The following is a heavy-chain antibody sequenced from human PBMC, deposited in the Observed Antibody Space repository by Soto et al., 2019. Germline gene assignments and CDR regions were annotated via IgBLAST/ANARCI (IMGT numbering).Heavy chain of an antibody. Sequence: QVQLVQSGAEAKKPGSSVKVSCKASGGTFSSYAISWVRQAPGQGLEWMGGIIPIFGTANYAQKFQGRVTMTADEATSTADMELSSLRSEDTAVYYCARDREDIVLVPAAIGSMDVWGQGTTVTVSS. CDR3: ARDREDIVLVPAAIGSMDV. CDR2: IIPIFGTA. D-gene: IGHD2-2*01. V-gene: IGHV1-69*12. CDR1: GGTFSSYA. J-gene: IGHJ6*02.